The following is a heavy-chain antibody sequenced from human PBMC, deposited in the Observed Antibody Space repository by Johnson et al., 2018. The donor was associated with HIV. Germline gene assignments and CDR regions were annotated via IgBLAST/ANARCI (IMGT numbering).Heavy chain of an antibody. Sequence: QVQLVESGGGVVQPGRSLRLSCAASGFTFSSYCMHWVRQAPGKGLEWVAVISYDGSNKYYADSVKGRFTISRDNSKNTLYLQMNSLRAEGTAVDYCAREGRRDAFDSWGQGTMVTVSS. CDR2: ISYDGSNK. V-gene: IGHV3-30-3*01. CDR3: AREGRRDAFDS. CDR1: GFTFSSYC. J-gene: IGHJ3*02.